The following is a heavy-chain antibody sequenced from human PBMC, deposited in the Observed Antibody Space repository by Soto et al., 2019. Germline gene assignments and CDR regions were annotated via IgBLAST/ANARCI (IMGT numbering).Heavy chain of an antibody. CDR2: VYHTGRT. D-gene: IGHD3-3*01. Sequence: LSLTCTVSGGSFKSGSYSWSWIRQPPGKGLEWIGYVYHTGRTSHNPSLKSRVSISMDTSKNQFSLNLDSVTAADTAVYFCARDFAYFDSWGQGTLVTVSS. CDR3: ARDFAYFDS. J-gene: IGHJ4*02. V-gene: IGHV4-61*01. CDR1: GGSFKSGSYS.